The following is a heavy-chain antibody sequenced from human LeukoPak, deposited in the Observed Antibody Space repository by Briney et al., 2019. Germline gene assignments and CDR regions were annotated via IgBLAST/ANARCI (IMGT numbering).Heavy chain of an antibody. Sequence: ASVKVSCKASGGTFSSYAISWVRQAPGQGLEWMGGIIPIFGTANYAQKFQGRVTITADESTSTAYMELSSLRSEDTAAYYCARGRIVVVPAAMSWFDPWGQGTLVTVSS. CDR3: ARGRIVVVPAAMSWFDP. CDR2: IIPIFGTA. CDR1: GGTFSSYA. J-gene: IGHJ5*02. V-gene: IGHV1-69*13. D-gene: IGHD2-2*01.